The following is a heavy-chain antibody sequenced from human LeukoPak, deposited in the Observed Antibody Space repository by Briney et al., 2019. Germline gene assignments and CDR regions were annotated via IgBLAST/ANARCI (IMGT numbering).Heavy chain of an antibody. CDR1: GGSISLYY. J-gene: IGHJ4*02. V-gene: IGHV4-59*01. Sequence: PSETLSLTCTVSGGSISLYYWSWIRQPPGKGLQWIGYFYDTRSPKYNPSLERRVTISVDMSRNQFSLTLTSLTAADTAVYYCARGRGSLTYWGQGTLATVSS. CDR2: FYDTRSP. D-gene: IGHD3-10*01. CDR3: ARGRGSLTY.